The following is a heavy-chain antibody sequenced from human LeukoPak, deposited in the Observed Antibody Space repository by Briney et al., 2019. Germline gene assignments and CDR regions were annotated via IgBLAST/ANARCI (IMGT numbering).Heavy chain of an antibody. CDR1: GLRFSDYY. D-gene: IGHD2/OR15-2a*01. V-gene: IGHV3-11*01. CDR2: ISSGGDIM. Sequence: GGSLRLSCAASGLRFSDYYVSWIRQAPGKGLQWVSYISSGGDIMHYADSVKGRFTSSRDNAKNSGYLEMNSLGAEDTAVYYCATDLIGAGEYFQQWGQGTLVTVSS. J-gene: IGHJ1*01. CDR3: ATDLIGAGEYFQQ.